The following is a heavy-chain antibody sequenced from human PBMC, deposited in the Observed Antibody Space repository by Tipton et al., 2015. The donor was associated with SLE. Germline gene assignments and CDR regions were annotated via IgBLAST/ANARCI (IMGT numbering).Heavy chain of an antibody. Sequence: TLSLTCAVYGGSFSGYYWSWIRQPPGKGLEWIGEINHSGSTNYNPSLKSRVTISVDKSKNQFSLKLSSVTAADTAVYYCARVSPHYYDSSGYFDYWGQGTLVTVSS. CDR3: ARVSPHYYDSSGYFDY. V-gene: IGHV4-34*01. CDR2: INHSGST. D-gene: IGHD3-22*01. CDR1: GGSFSGYY. J-gene: IGHJ4*02.